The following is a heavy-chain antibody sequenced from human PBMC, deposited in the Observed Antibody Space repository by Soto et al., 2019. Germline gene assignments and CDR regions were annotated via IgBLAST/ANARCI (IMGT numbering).Heavy chain of an antibody. CDR1: GYTFTSYG. CDR3: ARDPAGVAAAGTELYY. V-gene: IGHV1-18*01. J-gene: IGHJ4*02. D-gene: IGHD6-13*01. CDR2: ISAYNGNT. Sequence: ASVKVSCKASGYTFTSYGISWVRQAPGQGLEWMGWISAYNGNTNYAQKLQGRVTMTTDTSTSTAYMELRSLRSDDTAVYYCARDPAGVAAAGTELYYWGQGTLVTVSS.